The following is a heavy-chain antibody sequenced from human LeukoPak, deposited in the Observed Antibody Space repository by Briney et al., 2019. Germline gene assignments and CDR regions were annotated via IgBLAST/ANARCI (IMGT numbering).Heavy chain of an antibody. Sequence: GGSLRLSCAASGFTFSSYAMSWVRQAPGKGLEWVSAISGSGGSTYYADSVKGRFTISRDNAKNSLYLQMNSLRAEDTALYYCAKDMGYSSSWYGPFDYWGQGTLVTVSS. CDR3: AKDMGYSSSWYGPFDY. CDR1: GFTFSSYA. J-gene: IGHJ4*02. CDR2: ISGSGGST. V-gene: IGHV3-23*01. D-gene: IGHD6-13*01.